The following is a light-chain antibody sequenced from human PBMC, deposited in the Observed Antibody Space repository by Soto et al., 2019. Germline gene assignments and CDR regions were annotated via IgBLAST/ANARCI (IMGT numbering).Light chain of an antibody. CDR2: EVS. J-gene: IGLJ2*01. CDR1: SSNVGAYDY. Sequence: QSALTQPASVSGSPGQSITISCTGTSSNVGAYDYVSWYQQHPGKAPKLIIYEVSNRPSGVSNRFSGSKSGNTASLTISRLQAEDEADYYCSSYTSSSTVVFGGGTKLTVL. V-gene: IGLV2-14*01. CDR3: SSYTSSSTVV.